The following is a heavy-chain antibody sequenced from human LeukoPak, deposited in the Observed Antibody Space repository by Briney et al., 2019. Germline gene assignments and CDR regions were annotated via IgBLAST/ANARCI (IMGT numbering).Heavy chain of an antibody. Sequence: GGSLRLSCAASGFTFSRYTMNWVRQAPGKGREWVSSISSSSRSIFYADSVRGRFTTSRDNAKNSLCLQMNSLRAEDTAVYYCARNHGTLTGTGFDYWGQGTLVTVSS. D-gene: IGHD1-20*01. CDR2: ISSSSRSI. CDR3: ARNHGTLTGTGFDY. CDR1: GFTFSRYT. V-gene: IGHV3-21*01. J-gene: IGHJ4*02.